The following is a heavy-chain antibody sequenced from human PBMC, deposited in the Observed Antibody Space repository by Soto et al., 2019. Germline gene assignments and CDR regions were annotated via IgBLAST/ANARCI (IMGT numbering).Heavy chain of an antibody. CDR1: GGTFSSYA. CDR2: IIPIPETT. Sequence: QVQLVQSGAEVKKPGSSVKVSCKASGGTFSSYAISWVRQAPGQGLEWMGGIIPIPETTNYAQKLQGRVTITADESKSTAYMELSSLRSEDTAVYYCARSQGSSTSLEIYYYYYYGMDVWGQGTTVTVSS. D-gene: IGHD2-2*01. J-gene: IGHJ6*02. V-gene: IGHV1-69*01. CDR3: ARSQGSSTSLEIYYYYYYGMDV.